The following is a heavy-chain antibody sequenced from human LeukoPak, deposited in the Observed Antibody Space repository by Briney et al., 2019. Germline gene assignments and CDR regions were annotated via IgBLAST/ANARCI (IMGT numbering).Heavy chain of an antibody. J-gene: IGHJ4*02. V-gene: IGHV3-53*01. D-gene: IGHD1-14*01. CDR2: LYSDGNT. CDR1: GFTVITND. CDR3: ARGVEPLAANTLAY. Sequence: GGSLRLSCAASGFTVITNDMTWVRQAPGKGLEWVSVLYSDGNTKYADSVQGRFTISRDNSKNTLYLEMNNLSPDDTAAYYCARGVEPLAANTLAYWGQGTLVTVSS.